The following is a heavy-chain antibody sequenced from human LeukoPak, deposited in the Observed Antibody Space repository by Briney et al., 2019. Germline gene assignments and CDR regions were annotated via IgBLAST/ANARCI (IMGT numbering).Heavy chain of an antibody. Sequence: SETLSLTCTVSGGSISSHYWSWIRQPAGKGLEWIGRIYTSGSTNYNPSLKSRVTMSVDTSKNQFSLKLSSVTAADTAVYYCARDRLYCSSTSCTNWFDPWGQGTLVTVSS. CDR1: GGSISSHY. D-gene: IGHD2-2*01. V-gene: IGHV4-4*07. J-gene: IGHJ5*02. CDR3: ARDRLYCSSTSCTNWFDP. CDR2: IYTSGST.